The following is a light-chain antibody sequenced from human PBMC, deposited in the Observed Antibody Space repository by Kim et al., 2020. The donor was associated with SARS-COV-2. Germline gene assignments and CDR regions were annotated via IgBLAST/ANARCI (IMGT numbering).Light chain of an antibody. CDR2: KDS. CDR1: VLAKKY. J-gene: IGLJ3*02. CDR3: YSAADNYWV. Sequence: VSPGQTARITCSGDVLAKKYARWFQQKPGQAPVLVIYKDSERPSGIPERFSGASSGTTVTLTISGAQVEDEADYYCYSAADNYWVFGGGTQLTVL. V-gene: IGLV3-27*01.